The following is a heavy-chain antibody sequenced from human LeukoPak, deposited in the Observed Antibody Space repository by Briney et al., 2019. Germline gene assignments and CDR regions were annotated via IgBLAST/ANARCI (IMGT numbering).Heavy chain of an antibody. J-gene: IGHJ4*02. CDR3: VRGDEVDY. CDR1: GFSLTRSS. Sequence: GGSLRLSCAASGFSLTRSSMHWVRQAPGKGLEWVAFIRYDGSDTNYADSVKGRFIISRDTVKNTLYLQMNSLGPEDTAVYYCVRGDEVDYWGQGTLVTVSP. D-gene: IGHD3-16*01. V-gene: IGHV3-30*02. CDR2: IRYDGSDT.